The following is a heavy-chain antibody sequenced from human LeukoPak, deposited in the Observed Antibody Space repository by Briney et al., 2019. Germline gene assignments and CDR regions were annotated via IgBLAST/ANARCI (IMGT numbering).Heavy chain of an antibody. CDR2: VWYDGSNI. J-gene: IGHJ4*02. D-gene: IGHD3-22*01. CDR1: GFTFSTYG. V-gene: IGHV3-33*08. CDR3: ARGGDGYCDY. Sequence: GGSLRLSCAASGFTFSTYGMHWVRQAPGKGLEWVAVVWYDGSNIHYVDSVKGRFTISRDNSKSTLYLQMNNLRAEDTAVYYCARGGDGYCDYWGQGTLVTVSS.